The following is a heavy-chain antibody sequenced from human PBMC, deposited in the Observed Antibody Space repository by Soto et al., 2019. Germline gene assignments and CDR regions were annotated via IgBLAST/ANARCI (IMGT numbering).Heavy chain of an antibody. Sequence: PSQTLSLTCAISGDSVSSNSAAWNWIGQSPSRGLEWLGRTYHRSRWYNDYAVSVRSRITVNPDTSKNQFSLQLTSVTPEDTAVYYCAGTTSHQWYYMDVWGKGTTVTVSS. CDR1: GDSVSSNSAA. J-gene: IGHJ6*03. V-gene: IGHV6-1*01. CDR2: TYHRSRWYN. CDR3: AGTTSHQWYYMDV. D-gene: IGHD1-7*01.